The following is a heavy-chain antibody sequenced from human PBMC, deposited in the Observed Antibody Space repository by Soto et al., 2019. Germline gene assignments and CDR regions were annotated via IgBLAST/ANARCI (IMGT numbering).Heavy chain of an antibody. Sequence: EVQLVESGGGLIQPGGSLRLSCAVSGFTVSNNYMSWVRQAPGKGLEGVSVIYSGGYTAYGDSVKGRFTISRDNSKNHLYLKMNGVGAEGTGVVCWAAQGGGGGYWGQGTLVTVSS. V-gene: IGHV3-53*01. CDR2: IYSGGYT. D-gene: IGHD3-16*01. CDR1: GFTVSNNY. CDR3: AAQGGGGGY. J-gene: IGHJ4*02.